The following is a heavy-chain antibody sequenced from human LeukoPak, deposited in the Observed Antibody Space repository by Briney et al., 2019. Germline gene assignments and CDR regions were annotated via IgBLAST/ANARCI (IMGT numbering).Heavy chain of an antibody. CDR2: IYTSWNT. CDR3: ARGVGSSSRVRYSYMDV. D-gene: IGHD2-2*01. CDR1: GGSISSGSYY. J-gene: IGHJ6*03. Sequence: SETLSLTCTVSGGSISSGSYYWSWIRQPAGKGLEWIGRIYTSWNTNYNPSLKSRVSVSIDTSKNQFSLKLSSVTAADTAVYYCARGVGSSSRVRYSYMDVWGKGTTVTVSS. V-gene: IGHV4-61*02.